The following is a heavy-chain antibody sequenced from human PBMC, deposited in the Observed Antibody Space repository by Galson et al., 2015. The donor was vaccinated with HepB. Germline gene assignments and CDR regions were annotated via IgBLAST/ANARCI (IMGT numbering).Heavy chain of an antibody. V-gene: IGHV1-69*06. CDR1: GGTFSSYA. CDR2: IIPIFGTA. J-gene: IGHJ5*02. Sequence: SVKVSCKASGGTFSSYAISWVRQAPGQGLKWMGGIIPIFGTANYAQKFQGRVTITADKSTSTAYMELSSLRSEDTAVYYCAASIAAAGRVNWFDPWGQGTLVTVSS. D-gene: IGHD6-13*01. CDR3: AASIAAAGRVNWFDP.